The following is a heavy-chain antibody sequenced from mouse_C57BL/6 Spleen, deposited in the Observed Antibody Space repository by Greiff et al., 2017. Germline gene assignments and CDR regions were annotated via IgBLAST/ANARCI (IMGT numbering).Heavy chain of an antibody. CDR1: GYTFTSYW. CDR2: IDPSDSET. Sequence: QVQLQQPGAELVRPGSSVKLSCKASGYTFTSYWMHWVKQRPIKGLEWIGNIDPSDSETHYNQKFKDKATLTVDKSSSTAYMQLSSLTSDDSAVYYCSRDGDYAWFAYWGQGPLVTVSA. D-gene: IGHD2-13*01. V-gene: IGHV1-52*01. J-gene: IGHJ3*01. CDR3: SRDGDYAWFAY.